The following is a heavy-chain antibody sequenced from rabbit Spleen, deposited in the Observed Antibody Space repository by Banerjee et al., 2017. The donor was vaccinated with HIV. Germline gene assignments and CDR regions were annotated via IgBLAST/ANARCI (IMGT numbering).Heavy chain of an antibody. D-gene: IGHD6-1*01. CDR2: IYAGSSGST. J-gene: IGHJ4*01. V-gene: IGHV1S40*01. CDR1: GFSFSGSHY. Sequence: QSLEESGGDLVKPEGSLTLTCTASGFSFSGSHYMCWVRQAPGKGLEWIACIYAGSSGSTYYASWAKGRFTISKTSSTTVTLQMTSLTAADTATYFCARLGHADYPYAYGLKLWGPGTLVTVS. CDR3: ARLGHADYPYAYGLKL.